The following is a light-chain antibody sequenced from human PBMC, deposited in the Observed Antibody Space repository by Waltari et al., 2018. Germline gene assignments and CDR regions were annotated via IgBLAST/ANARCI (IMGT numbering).Light chain of an antibody. CDR2: DVS. J-gene: IGLJ6*01. Sequence: QSALTQPASVSGSPGQSITIPCTRTSSDVGRYNYVSWYQQHPNKAPKLMIYDVSNRPSGVSNRFSGSKSGNTASLTISGLQAEDEADYYCSSYTSSSTNVFGSGTKVTVL. CDR3: SSYTSSSTNV. CDR1: SSDVGRYNY. V-gene: IGLV2-14*03.